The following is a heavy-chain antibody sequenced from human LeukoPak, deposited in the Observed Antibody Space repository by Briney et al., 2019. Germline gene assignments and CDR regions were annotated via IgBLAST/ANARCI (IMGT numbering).Heavy chain of an antibody. V-gene: IGHV4-34*01. CDR1: GGSFSGYY. CDR2: INHSGST. Sequence: SETLSLTCAVYGGSFSGYYWSWIRQPPGKGLEWIGEINHSGSTNYNPSLKSRVAISVDTSKNQFSLKLSSVTAADTAVYYCARDRRITMVRGVIKWFDPWGQGTLVTVSS. D-gene: IGHD3-10*01. CDR3: ARDRRITMVRGVIKWFDP. J-gene: IGHJ5*02.